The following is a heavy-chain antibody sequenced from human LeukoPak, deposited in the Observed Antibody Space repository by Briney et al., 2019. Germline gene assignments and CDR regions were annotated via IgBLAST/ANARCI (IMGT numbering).Heavy chain of an antibody. Sequence: PSETLSLTCTVSGGSISSGGYYWSWIRQHPGKGLEWIGYSYYSGSTYHNPSLKSRVTISVDTSKNQFSLKLSSGTAADTAVYYCARGPIVVVVAATVSYFDYWGQGTLVTVSS. V-gene: IGHV4-31*03. CDR1: GGSISSGGYY. CDR2: SYYSGST. D-gene: IGHD2-15*01. CDR3: ARGPIVVVVAATVSYFDY. J-gene: IGHJ4*02.